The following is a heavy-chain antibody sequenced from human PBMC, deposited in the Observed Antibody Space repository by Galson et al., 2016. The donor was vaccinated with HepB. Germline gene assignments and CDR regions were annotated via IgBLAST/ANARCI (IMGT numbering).Heavy chain of an antibody. CDR3: TRGWDSSGYFPHDCFDI. V-gene: IGHV3-21*01. CDR1: GFTFSNYS. Sequence: SLRLSCAASGFTFSNYSVNWVRQAPGKGLEWVSSISSSSYIYYADSVKGRFTISRENAKNSLSLQMNSLRAGDTALYYCTRGWDSSGYFPHDCFDIWGQGTMVAVSS. CDR2: ISSSSYI. J-gene: IGHJ3*02. D-gene: IGHD3-22*01.